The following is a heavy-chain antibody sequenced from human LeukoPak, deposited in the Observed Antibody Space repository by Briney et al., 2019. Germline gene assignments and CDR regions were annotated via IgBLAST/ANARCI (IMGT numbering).Heavy chain of an antibody. J-gene: IGHJ3*02. Sequence: PGGSLRLSCAASGFSFSSYSMSWVRQAPGKGLEWVSSISSSSSYIYYADSVKGRFTISRDNAKNSLYLQMNSLRAEDTAVYFCARDLLRGYDYQDVLDIWGQGTMVTVSS. V-gene: IGHV3-21*01. CDR3: ARDLLRGYDYQDVLDI. CDR1: GFSFSSYS. D-gene: IGHD5-12*01. CDR2: ISSSSSYI.